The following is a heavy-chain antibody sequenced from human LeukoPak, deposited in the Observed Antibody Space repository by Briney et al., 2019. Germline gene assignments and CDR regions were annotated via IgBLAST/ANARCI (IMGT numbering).Heavy chain of an antibody. CDR3: ARGLGSSSGYSLDY. Sequence: PSETLSLTCAVYGGSFSGYYWSWIRQPPGKGREWIGEINHSGSTNYNPSLKSRVTISVDTSKNQFSLKLSSVTAADTAVYYCARGLGSSSGYSLDYWGQGTLVTVSS. CDR2: INHSGST. V-gene: IGHV4-34*01. D-gene: IGHD3-22*01. CDR1: GGSFSGYY. J-gene: IGHJ4*02.